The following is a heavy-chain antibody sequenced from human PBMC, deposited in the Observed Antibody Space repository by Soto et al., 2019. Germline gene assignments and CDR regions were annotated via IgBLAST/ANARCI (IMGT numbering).Heavy chain of an antibody. CDR1: GFTFSSYA. Sequence: PGGSLRLSCSASGFTFSSYAMHWVRQAPGKGLEYVSAISSNGGSTYYADSVKGRFTISRDNSKNTLYLQMSSLRAEDTAVYYCVIEIAAAGNWFDPWGQGTLVTVSS. CDR2: ISSNGGST. D-gene: IGHD6-13*01. V-gene: IGHV3-64D*08. CDR3: VIEIAAAGNWFDP. J-gene: IGHJ5*02.